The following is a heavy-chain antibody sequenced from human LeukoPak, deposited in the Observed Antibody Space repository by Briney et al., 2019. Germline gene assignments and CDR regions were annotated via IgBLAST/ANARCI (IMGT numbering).Heavy chain of an antibody. CDR3: ARHFTGYCSSTSCYVFRRFDP. V-gene: IGHV4-34*01. Sequence: SETLSLTCAVYGGSFSGYYWSWIRQPPGKGLEWIGEINHSGSTNYNPSLKSRVTISVDTSKNQFSLKLSSVTAADTAVYYCARHFTGYCSSTSCYVFRRFDPWGQGTLVTVSS. D-gene: IGHD2-2*01. J-gene: IGHJ5*02. CDR1: GGSFSGYY. CDR2: INHSGST.